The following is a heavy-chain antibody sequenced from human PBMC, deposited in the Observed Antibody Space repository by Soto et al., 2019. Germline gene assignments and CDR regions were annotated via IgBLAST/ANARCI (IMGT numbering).Heavy chain of an antibody. V-gene: IGHV4-4*02. D-gene: IGHD3-10*01. J-gene: IGHJ4*02. CDR3: ARRWGEGRVDY. CDR1: GRSMSSSNW. Sequence: QVQLQESGPGLVKPSGTLSLTCAVSGRSMSSSNWWSWIRQPPGKGLEWIGEIYHSGNTNYNPSLKSRVTMAVDKSRTQFSLKLSCVTAADTAVYYCARRWGEGRVDYWGQGTLVTVSS. CDR2: IYHSGNT.